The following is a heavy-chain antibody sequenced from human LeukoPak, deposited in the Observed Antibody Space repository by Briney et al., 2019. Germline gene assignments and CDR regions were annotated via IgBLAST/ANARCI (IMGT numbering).Heavy chain of an antibody. CDR3: ATSDYGDYYGMDV. CDR2: INHSGST. Sequence: SETLSLTCAVYGGSFSGYYWSWIRQPPGKGLEWIGEINHSGSTNYNPSLKSRVTISVDTSKNQFSLKLSSVTAADTAVYYCATSDYGDYYGMDVWGQGTTVTVSS. J-gene: IGHJ6*02. D-gene: IGHD4-17*01. CDR1: GGSFSGYY. V-gene: IGHV4-34*01.